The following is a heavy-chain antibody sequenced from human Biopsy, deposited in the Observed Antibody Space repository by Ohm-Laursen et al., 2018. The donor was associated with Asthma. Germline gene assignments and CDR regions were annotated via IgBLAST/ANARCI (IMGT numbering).Heavy chain of an antibody. J-gene: IGHJ4*02. Sequence: SLRLSCSASGFKFADYTMHWVRQAPGKGLEWVSGISWNSATIGYADSVEGRFTISRDNAKNSVFLHMDSLRPEDTAFYYCAKVRSDWVITESFDYWGQGVLVTVSS. V-gene: IGHV3-9*01. CDR1: GFKFADYT. CDR2: ISWNSATI. CDR3: AKVRSDWVITESFDY. D-gene: IGHD3-22*01.